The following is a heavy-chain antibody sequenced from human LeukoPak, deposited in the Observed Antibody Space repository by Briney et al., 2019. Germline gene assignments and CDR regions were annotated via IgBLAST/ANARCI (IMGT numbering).Heavy chain of an antibody. CDR1: GGSISSSSYY. CDR2: ISSSGSTI. Sequence: LSLTCTVSGGSISSSSYYMSWIRQAPGKGLEWVSYISSSGSTIYYADSVKGRFTISRDNAKNSLYLQMNSLRAEDTAVYYCARASRITIFGVVTEYYFDYWGQGTLVTVSS. V-gene: IGHV3-11*04. J-gene: IGHJ4*02. CDR3: ARASRITIFGVVTEYYFDY. D-gene: IGHD3-3*01.